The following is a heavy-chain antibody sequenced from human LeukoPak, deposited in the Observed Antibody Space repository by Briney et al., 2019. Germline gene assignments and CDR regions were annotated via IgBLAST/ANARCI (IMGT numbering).Heavy chain of an antibody. Sequence: SGTLSLTCTVSGGSISSYYWSWIRQPPGKGLEWIGYIYYSGSTNYNPSLKSRVTISVDTSKNQFSLKLSSVTAADTAVYYCARGRRGYYYGSGGSLGSYYFDYWGQGTLVTVSS. CDR2: IYYSGST. V-gene: IGHV4-59*01. CDR3: ARGRRGYYYGSGGSLGSYYFDY. CDR1: GGSISSYY. D-gene: IGHD3-10*01. J-gene: IGHJ4*02.